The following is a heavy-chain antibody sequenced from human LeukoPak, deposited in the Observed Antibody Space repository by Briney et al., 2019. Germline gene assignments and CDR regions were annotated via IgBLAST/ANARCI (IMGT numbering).Heavy chain of an antibody. CDR2: VSSSSSTM. J-gene: IGHJ4*02. V-gene: IGHV3-48*01. D-gene: IGHD2-2*01. CDR1: GFTFGSYS. CDR3: ARGQYFGYRTSCPSCDY. Sequence: GGSLRLSCAASGFTFGSYSMNWVRQAPGKGLQWISYVSSSSSTMYYADAVKGRFTISRDNAKNALYLQMNSLRAEDTAVYYCARGQYFGYRTSCPSCDYWGQGTLVTVST.